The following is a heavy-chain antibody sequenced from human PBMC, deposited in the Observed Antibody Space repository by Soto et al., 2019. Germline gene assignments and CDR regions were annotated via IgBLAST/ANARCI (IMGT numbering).Heavy chain of an antibody. D-gene: IGHD6-19*01. CDR3: ASLLQGPGIAVAAASW. V-gene: IGHV1-3*01. CDR1: GYTFTSYA. J-gene: IGHJ4*02. CDR2: INAGNGNT. Sequence: ASVKVSCTASGYTFTSYAIHWVRQAPGRRLEWMGWINAGNGNTKYSQKFQGRVTITRDTSASTAYMELSSLRSEDTAVYYCASLLQGPGIAVAAASWWGQGTLVTVSS.